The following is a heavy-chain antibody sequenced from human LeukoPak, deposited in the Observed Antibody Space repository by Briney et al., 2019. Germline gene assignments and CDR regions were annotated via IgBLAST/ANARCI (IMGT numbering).Heavy chain of an antibody. D-gene: IGHD2-2*01. CDR2: THTSGSP. Sequence: SETLSLTCTVSGGSMTHYFWNWIRQPPGKGLEWIGYTHTSGSPDYSRSLKSRVTISLDTSKNQFFLMLSSVTAADTAVYFCARATQRYCSGTTCFPYWFDTWGQGTLATVSS. J-gene: IGHJ5*02. CDR3: ARATQRYCSGTTCFPYWFDT. CDR1: GGSMTHYF. V-gene: IGHV4-4*09.